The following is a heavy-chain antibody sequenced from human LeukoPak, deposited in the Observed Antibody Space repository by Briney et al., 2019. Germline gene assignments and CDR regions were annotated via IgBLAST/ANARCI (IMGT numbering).Heavy chain of an antibody. Sequence: SVKVSCKASGYTFTSYAISWVRQAPGQGLEWMGGIIPIFGTANYAQKFQGRVTITADESTSTAYMELSSLRSEDTAVYYCASLTVVTQNDAFDIWGQGTMVTVSS. CDR2: IIPIFGTA. CDR3: ASLTVVTQNDAFDI. V-gene: IGHV1-69*13. J-gene: IGHJ3*02. CDR1: GYTFTSYA. D-gene: IGHD4-23*01.